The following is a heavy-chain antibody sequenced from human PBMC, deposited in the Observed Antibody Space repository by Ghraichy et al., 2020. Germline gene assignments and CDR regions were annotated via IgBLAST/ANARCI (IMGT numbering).Heavy chain of an antibody. J-gene: IGHJ3*02. D-gene: IGHD3-22*01. CDR2: IYWDDDK. CDR3: AHTSSMIVVSDAFDI. CDR1: GFSLSTSGVG. Sequence: SGPTLVKPTQPLTLTCTFSGFSLSTSGVGVGWIRQPPGKALEWLALIYWDDDKRYSPSLKSRLTITKDTSKNQVVLTMTNMDPVDTATYYCAHTSSMIVVSDAFDIWGQGTMVTVSS. V-gene: IGHV2-5*02.